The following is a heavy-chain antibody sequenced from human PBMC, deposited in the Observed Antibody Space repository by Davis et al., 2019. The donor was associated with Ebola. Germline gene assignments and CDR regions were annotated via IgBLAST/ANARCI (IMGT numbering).Heavy chain of an antibody. J-gene: IGHJ4*02. CDR1: VITFSSYA. Sequence: GGSLRLSCTDSVITFSSYAMTWVRQAPGKGLEWVSSISSSSSYIYYADSVKGRFTISRDNAKNSLYLQMNSLRAEDTAVYYCARDLGPRYSGYDTNDYWGQGTLVTVSS. CDR2: ISSSSSYI. CDR3: ARDLGPRYSGYDTNDY. V-gene: IGHV3-21*01. D-gene: IGHD5-12*01.